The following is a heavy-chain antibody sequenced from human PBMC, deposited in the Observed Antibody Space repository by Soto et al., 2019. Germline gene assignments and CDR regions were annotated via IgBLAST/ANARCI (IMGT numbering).Heavy chain of an antibody. J-gene: IGHJ6*02. CDR3: ARDREDSSGYYYDYGMDV. CDR1: GYTFTSYG. CDR2: ISAYNGNT. D-gene: IGHD3-22*01. Sequence: ASVKVSCKASGYTFTSYGISWVRQAPGQGLEWMGWISAYNGNTNYAQKLQGRVTMTTDTSTSTAYMELRSLRSDDTAVYYCARDREDSSGYYYDYGMDVWGQGTTVTVSS. V-gene: IGHV1-18*01.